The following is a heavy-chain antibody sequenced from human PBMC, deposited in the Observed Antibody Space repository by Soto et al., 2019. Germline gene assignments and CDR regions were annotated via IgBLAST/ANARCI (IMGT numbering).Heavy chain of an antibody. V-gene: IGHV3-30-3*01. Sequence: QVQLVESGGGVVQPGRSLRLSCAASGFTFSSYAMHWVRQAPGKGLEWVAVISYDGSNKYYADSVKGRFTISRDNSKNALDLQMTSLSAEDTAVYYCAGPRPPVPWSNYFEYWGQGTLVTVSS. D-gene: IGHD3-10*01. CDR1: GFTFSSYA. CDR2: ISYDGSNK. CDR3: AGPRPPVPWSNYFEY. J-gene: IGHJ4*02.